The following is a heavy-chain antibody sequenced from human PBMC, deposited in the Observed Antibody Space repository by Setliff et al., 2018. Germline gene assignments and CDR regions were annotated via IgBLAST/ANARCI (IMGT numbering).Heavy chain of an antibody. CDR1: GFSLNTNEVG. CDR2: IYWDDDK. Sequence: SGPTLVNPTQTLTLTCTVSGFSLNTNEVGVGWIRQPPGKALEWLALIYWDDDKKYSPFLQSRLTITRDTSKNQVVLTLSNMDPVDTGTYYCARTWITGGDPFEVWGQGTRVTVS. D-gene: IGHD7-27*01. CDR3: ARTWITGGDPFEV. V-gene: IGHV2-5*02. J-gene: IGHJ3*01.